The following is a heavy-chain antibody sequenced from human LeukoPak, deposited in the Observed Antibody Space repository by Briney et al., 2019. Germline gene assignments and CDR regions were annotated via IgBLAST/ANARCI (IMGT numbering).Heavy chain of an antibody. CDR3: ANSRKYYDSSGYYYGGFDY. Sequence: EGSLRLSCAASGFTFSTYAMSWVRQAPGKGLELVSAISGSGGSTYYADSVKGRFTISRDNSKNTLYLQMNSLRAEDTAVYYCANSRKYYDSSGYYYGGFDYWGQGTLVTVSS. V-gene: IGHV3-23*01. CDR1: GFTFSTYA. CDR2: ISGSGGST. J-gene: IGHJ4*02. D-gene: IGHD3-22*01.